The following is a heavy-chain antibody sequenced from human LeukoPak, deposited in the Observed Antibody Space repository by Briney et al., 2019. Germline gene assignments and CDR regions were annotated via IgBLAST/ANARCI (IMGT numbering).Heavy chain of an antibody. V-gene: IGHV3-74*01. D-gene: IGHD3-10*02. CDR2: INSDGSST. J-gene: IGHJ3*02. Sequence: PGGSLRLSCAASGFTFSSYWMHWVRQAPGKGLVWVSRINSDGSSTSYADSVKGRFTISRDNAKNTLYLQMNSLRAEDTAVYYCAKPPFNTMFDAFDIWGQGIMVTVSS. CDR3: AKPPFNTMFDAFDI. CDR1: GFTFSSYW.